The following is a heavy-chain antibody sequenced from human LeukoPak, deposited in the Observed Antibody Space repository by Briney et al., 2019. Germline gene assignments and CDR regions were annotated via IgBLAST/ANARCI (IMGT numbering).Heavy chain of an antibody. CDR3: ARGPPLYSSGWFPFDY. D-gene: IGHD6-19*01. J-gene: IGHJ4*02. V-gene: IGHV1-69*13. Sequence: SVKVSCKASGGTFSSYAISWVRQAPGQGLEWMGRIIPIFGTANYAQKFQGRVTITADESTSTAYMELSSLRSEDTAVYYCARGPPLYSSGWFPFDYWGQGTLVTVSS. CDR1: GGTFSSYA. CDR2: IIPIFGTA.